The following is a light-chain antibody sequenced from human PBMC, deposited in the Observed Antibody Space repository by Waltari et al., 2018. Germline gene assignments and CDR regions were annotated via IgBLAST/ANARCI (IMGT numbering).Light chain of an antibody. V-gene: IGLV2-23*02. J-gene: IGLJ1*01. CDR3: CSYAGSNTYV. Sequence: QSALTQPASVSGSPGQSITISCSGSSSDVWPDNLVSWYPQHPGKVPKLMIYEVTERPSGVSNRFSASKSGNTASLTISGLQAEDEADYYCCSYAGSNTYVFGTGTKVIVL. CDR1: SSDVWPDNL. CDR2: EVT.